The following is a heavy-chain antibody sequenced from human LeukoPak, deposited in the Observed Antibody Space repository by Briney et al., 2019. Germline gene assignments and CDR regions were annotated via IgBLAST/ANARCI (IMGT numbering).Heavy chain of an antibody. Sequence: ASVKVSCKASGGTFSSYAISWVRQAPRQGLEWMGWISAYNGNTNYAQKLQGRVTMTTDTSTSTAYMELRSLRSDVTAVYYCARVPYCSSTSCQYNWFDPWGQGTLVTVSS. CDR2: ISAYNGNT. CDR3: ARVPYCSSTSCQYNWFDP. D-gene: IGHD2-2*01. CDR1: GGTFSSYA. J-gene: IGHJ5*02. V-gene: IGHV1-18*01.